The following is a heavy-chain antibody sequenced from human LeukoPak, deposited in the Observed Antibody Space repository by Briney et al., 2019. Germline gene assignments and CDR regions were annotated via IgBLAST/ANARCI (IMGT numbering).Heavy chain of an antibody. V-gene: IGHV3-23*01. J-gene: IGHJ4*02. CDR1: GFTFSSYA. Sequence: PGGSLRLSCAASGFTFSSYAMSWVRQAPGKGLEWVSAISGSGGSTYYADSVKGRFTISRDNSKNTLYLQMNSLRAEDTAIYYCAKDRLSNIDFDYWGQGTLVTVSS. CDR2: ISGSGGST. D-gene: IGHD4-4*01. CDR3: AKDRLSNIDFDY.